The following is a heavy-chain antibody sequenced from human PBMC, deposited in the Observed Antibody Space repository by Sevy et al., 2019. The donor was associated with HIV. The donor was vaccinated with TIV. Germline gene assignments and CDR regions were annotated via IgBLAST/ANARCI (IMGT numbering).Heavy chain of an antibody. D-gene: IGHD6-13*01. J-gene: IGHJ4*02. CDR2: VKSDVYGGTV. Sequence: GGSLRLSCTASGFTFGDYCMSWVRQAPGKGLEWVAFVKSDVYGGTVDHAASVRVRFVISRDDSKTIAYLQMNDLKTEDTGVYHCTRWKAAQSIFDYWGQGALVTVSS. V-gene: IGHV3-49*04. CDR1: GFTFGDYC. CDR3: TRWKAAQSIFDY.